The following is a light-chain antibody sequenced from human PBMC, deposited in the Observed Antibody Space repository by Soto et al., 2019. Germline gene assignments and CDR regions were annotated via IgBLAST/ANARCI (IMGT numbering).Light chain of an antibody. CDR2: GAS. Sequence: DIQLTQSPSSLSSSIGDRVTITCRASQDISSYLNWYQQKPGRAPNLLIYGASSLQGGVPSRFSGRASGTEFTLTISSLQPEDLATYYCQQTYRFVTCGQGTRLDI. J-gene: IGKJ5*01. V-gene: IGKV1-39*01. CDR3: QQTYRFVT. CDR1: QDISSY.